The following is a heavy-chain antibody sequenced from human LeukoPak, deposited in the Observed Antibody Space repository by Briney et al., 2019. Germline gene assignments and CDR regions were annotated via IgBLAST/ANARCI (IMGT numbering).Heavy chain of an antibody. J-gene: IGHJ3*02. CDR1: GYSISSGYY. CDR2: IFHSGST. V-gene: IGHV4-38-2*02. CDR3: ARAHSNYGVNDAFDI. D-gene: IGHD4-11*01. Sequence: SETLSLTCSVSGYSISSGYYWGWIRQPPGKGLEWIGSIFHSGSTYYNPSLKSRVTISVDTSKNQFSLKLSSVTAADTAVYYCARAHSNYGVNDAFDIWGQGTMVTVSS.